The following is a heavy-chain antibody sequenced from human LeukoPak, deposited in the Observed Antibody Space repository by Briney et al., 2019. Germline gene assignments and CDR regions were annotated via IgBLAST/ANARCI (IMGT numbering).Heavy chain of an antibody. V-gene: IGHV1-2*02. CDR1: GYTFTGYY. CDR2: INPNSGGT. D-gene: IGHD2-15*01. J-gene: IGHJ4*02. CDR3: ARDPWEYCSGGSCYPFDY. Sequence: ASVKVSCKASGYTFTGYYMHWVRQAPGPGLEWMGWINPNSGGTNYAQKFQGRVTMNRDTSISTAYMELSRLRSDDTAVYYCARDPWEYCSGGSCYPFDYWGQGTLVTVSS.